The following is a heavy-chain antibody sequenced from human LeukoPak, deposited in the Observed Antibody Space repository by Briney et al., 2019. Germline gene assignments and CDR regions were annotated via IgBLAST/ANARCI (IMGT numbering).Heavy chain of an antibody. CDR2: INSDGSST. J-gene: IGHJ5*02. Sequence: GGSPRLSCAASGFTFSSYWMHWVRQAPGKGLVWVSRINSDGSSTSYADSVEGRFTISRDNAKNTLYLQMNSLRAEDTAVYYCARDPDPQAPYGDYALNWFDPWGQGTLVTVSS. CDR1: GFTFSSYW. CDR3: ARDPDPQAPYGDYALNWFDP. D-gene: IGHD4-17*01. V-gene: IGHV3-74*01.